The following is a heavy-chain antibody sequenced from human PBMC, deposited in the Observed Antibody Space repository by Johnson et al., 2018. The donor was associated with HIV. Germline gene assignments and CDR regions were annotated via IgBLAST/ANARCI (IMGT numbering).Heavy chain of an antibody. D-gene: IGHD6-25*01. Sequence: VQLVESGGGLVQPGGSLRLSCAASGFAFNNCGMSWVRQGPGKGLEWVSGINWNGGSTGYADSVKGRFTISRDNAKNSLYLQMNSLKTEDTAVYYCSVYFGTAFDFWGQGTMVTVSS. CDR1: GFAFNNCG. CDR2: INWNGGST. J-gene: IGHJ3*01. CDR3: SVYFGTAFDF. V-gene: IGHV3-20*04.